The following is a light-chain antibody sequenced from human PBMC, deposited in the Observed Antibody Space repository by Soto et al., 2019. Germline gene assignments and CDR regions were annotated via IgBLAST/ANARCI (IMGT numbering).Light chain of an antibody. CDR1: QTISGW. Sequence: DIQMTQSPSTLSASVGDRVTITCRASQTISGWLAWYQQKPGKAPKLLIYDASTLESGVPSRFSGSESETEFPLTISSLQPDDLATYYCQQYKSGYTFGQGTKLAIK. CDR2: DAS. J-gene: IGKJ2*01. V-gene: IGKV1-5*01. CDR3: QQYKSGYT.